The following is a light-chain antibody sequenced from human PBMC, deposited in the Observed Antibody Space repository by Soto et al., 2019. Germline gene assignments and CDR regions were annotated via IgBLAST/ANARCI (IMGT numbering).Light chain of an antibody. Sequence: DIQMTQSPSCLSASVGDRVTITCQASQNINNYLNWYQQKPGRAPKLLIYDASNLEAGVPSRFSGRGSGTDFTLSITSLQPEDFATYYCHQVYAYPRTFGQGTRLEIK. CDR3: HQVYAYPRT. J-gene: IGKJ5*01. CDR1: QNINNY. CDR2: DAS. V-gene: IGKV1-33*01.